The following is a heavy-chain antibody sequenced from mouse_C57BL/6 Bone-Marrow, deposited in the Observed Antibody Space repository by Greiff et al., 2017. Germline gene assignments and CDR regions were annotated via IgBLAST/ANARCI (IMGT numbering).Heavy chain of an antibody. V-gene: IGHV5-4*01. CDR3: ARDTTVVDYAMDY. CDR2: ISDGGSYT. D-gene: IGHD1-1*01. J-gene: IGHJ4*01. CDR1: GFTFSSYA. Sequence: EVMLVESGGGLVKPGGSLKLSCAASGFTFSSYAMSWVRQTPEKRLEWVATISDGGSYTYYPDNVKGRFTISRDNAKNNLYLQMSHLKSEDTAMYYCARDTTVVDYAMDYWGQGTSVTVSS.